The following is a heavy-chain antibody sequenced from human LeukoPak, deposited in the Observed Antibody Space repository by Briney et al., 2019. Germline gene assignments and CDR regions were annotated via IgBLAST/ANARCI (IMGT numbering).Heavy chain of an antibody. CDR1: GFTFSSYS. V-gene: IGHV3-21*04. CDR3: ARDLDYAGDYYYGMDV. CDR2: ISSSSYI. J-gene: IGHJ6*02. Sequence: GGSLRLSCAASGFTFSSYSMNWVRQAPGKGLEWVSSISSSSYIYYADSVKGRFTISRDNAKNSLYLQMNSLRAEDTAVYYCARDLDYAGDYYYGMDVWGQGTTVTVSS. D-gene: IGHD3/OR15-3a*01.